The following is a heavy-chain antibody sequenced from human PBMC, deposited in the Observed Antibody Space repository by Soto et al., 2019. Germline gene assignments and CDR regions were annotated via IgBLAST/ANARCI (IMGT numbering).Heavy chain of an antibody. J-gene: IGHJ3*02. CDR1: GFTFTSSA. CDR3: AADRPQDEWLEDAFDI. CDR2: IVVGSGNT. Sequence: QMQLVQSGPEVKKPGTSVKVSCKASGFTFTSSAVQWVRQARGQRLEWIGWIVVGSGNTNYAQKFQERVTITRDMSTSTAYMELSSLRSEDTAVYYCAADRPQDEWLEDAFDIWGQGTMVTVSS. V-gene: IGHV1-58*01. D-gene: IGHD6-19*01.